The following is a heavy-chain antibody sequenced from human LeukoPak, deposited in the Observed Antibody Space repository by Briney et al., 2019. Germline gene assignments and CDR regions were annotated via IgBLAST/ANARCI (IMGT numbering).Heavy chain of an antibody. CDR1: GFTFSSYW. CDR2: ISSISSYI. Sequence: GGSLRLSCAASGFTFSSYWMNWVRQAPGKGLEWVSSISSISSYIYYADAVKGRFTISRDNAKISLYLQMNSLRAEDTAVYYCAREGYSSGWWGEFDYWGQGTLVTVSS. J-gene: IGHJ4*02. D-gene: IGHD6-19*01. CDR3: AREGYSSGWWGEFDY. V-gene: IGHV3-21*01.